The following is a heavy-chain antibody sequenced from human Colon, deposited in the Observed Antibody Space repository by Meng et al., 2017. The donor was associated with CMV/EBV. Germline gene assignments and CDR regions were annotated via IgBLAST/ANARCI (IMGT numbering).Heavy chain of an antibody. Sequence: GGSLRLSCATSGFTFSTFAMSWVRQAPGKGLEWVSLIYSGGGDTYYADSVKGRFTISRDNAKNMLYLQMNSLRAEDTAEYYCATSRGPGGYFYGMDAWAKGPRSPSP. CDR2: IYSGGGDT. V-gene: IGHV3-23*03. CDR3: ATSRGPGGYFYGMDA. D-gene: IGHD1/OR15-1a*01. CDR1: GFTFSTFA. J-gene: IGHJ6*02.